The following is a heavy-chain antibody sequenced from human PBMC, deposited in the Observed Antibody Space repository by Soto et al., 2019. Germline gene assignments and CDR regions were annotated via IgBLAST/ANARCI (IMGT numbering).Heavy chain of an antibody. J-gene: IGHJ6*02. CDR2: IKSKSDGETT. D-gene: IGHD3-10*01. CDR3: TTDRILWFGECTFAMDV. CDR1: GFTFRNAW. Sequence: EVQLVESGGGLVKPGGPLTLSCEGSGFTFRNAWMSWVRQAPGKGLEWVGRIKSKSDGETTDYAAHVKGRFTISRDDSRDTFYLRMSSLKREDTAVYYCTTDRILWFGECTFAMDVWGQGTTVTVSS. V-gene: IGHV3-15*01.